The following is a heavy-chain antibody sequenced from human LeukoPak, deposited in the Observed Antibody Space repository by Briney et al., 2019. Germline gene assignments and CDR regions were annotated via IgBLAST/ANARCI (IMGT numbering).Heavy chain of an antibody. CDR3: ARDGTHCSGGSCFDY. Sequence: SVKVSCKASGGTFSSYAISWVRQAPGQGLEWRGGIIPIFGTANDAQKFQGRVTITADESTSTASMELSSLRSEDTAVYYCARDGTHCSGGSCFDYWGQGTLVTVSS. V-gene: IGHV1-69*13. CDR2: IIPIFGTA. CDR1: GGTFSSYA. J-gene: IGHJ4*02. D-gene: IGHD2-15*01.